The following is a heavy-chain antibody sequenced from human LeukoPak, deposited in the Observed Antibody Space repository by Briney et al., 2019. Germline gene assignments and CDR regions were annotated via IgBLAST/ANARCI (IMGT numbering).Heavy chain of an antibody. D-gene: IGHD3-22*01. V-gene: IGHV1-69*05. Sequence: GSSVKVSCKASGGTFSSYAISWVRQAPGQGLEWMGGIIPIFGTANYAQKFQGRVTITTDESTSTAYMELSSLRSEEPAVSYCESTRYYSDSSVEAGFDPWGQRPLVTVSS. CDR2: IIPIFGTA. CDR3: ESTRYYSDSSVEAGFDP. CDR1: GGTFSSYA. J-gene: IGHJ5*02.